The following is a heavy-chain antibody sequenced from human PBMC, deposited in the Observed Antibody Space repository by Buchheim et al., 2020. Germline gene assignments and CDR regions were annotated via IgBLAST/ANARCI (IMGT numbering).Heavy chain of an antibody. J-gene: IGHJ6*03. V-gene: IGHV3-30*18. CDR1: GFTFSSYG. CDR3: AKVGIAAAGPRTIYYYYMDV. D-gene: IGHD6-13*01. Sequence: QVQLVESGGGVVQPGRSLRLSCAASGFTFSSYGMHWVRQAPGKGLEWVAVISYDGSNKYSADSVKGRFTISRDNSKNTLYLQMNSLRAEDTAVYYCAKVGIAAAGPRTIYYYYMDVWGKGTT. CDR2: ISYDGSNK.